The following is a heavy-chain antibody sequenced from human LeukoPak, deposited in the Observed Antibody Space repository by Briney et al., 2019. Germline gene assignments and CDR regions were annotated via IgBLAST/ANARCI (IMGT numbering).Heavy chain of an antibody. D-gene: IGHD5-24*01. CDR3: AKGRDGYLRNFDY. V-gene: IGHV3-9*01. Sequence: PGGSLRLSCAASGFTFDDYAMHSVRQAPGKGPEWVSGISWNSGTIGYADSVKGRFTISRDNVKNSLYLQMNSLRAEDTALYYCAKGRDGYLRNFDYWGQGTLVTVSS. CDR1: GFTFDDYA. J-gene: IGHJ4*02. CDR2: ISWNSGTI.